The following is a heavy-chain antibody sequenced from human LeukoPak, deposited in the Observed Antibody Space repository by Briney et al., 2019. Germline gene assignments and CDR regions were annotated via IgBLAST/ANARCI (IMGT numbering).Heavy chain of an antibody. V-gene: IGHV3-23*01. CDR2: ISGSGDTT. Sequence: GGSLRLSCAASGFTFSSYAMYWVRQAPEKGLEWVSTISGSGDTTYYADSVKGRFTISKDNSKNTLYLQLNSLRVEDTAVYFCAKADTPLPLRGPYFDYWGQGTLVTVSS. D-gene: IGHD3-16*01. CDR1: GFTFSSYA. J-gene: IGHJ4*02. CDR3: AKADTPLPLRGPYFDY.